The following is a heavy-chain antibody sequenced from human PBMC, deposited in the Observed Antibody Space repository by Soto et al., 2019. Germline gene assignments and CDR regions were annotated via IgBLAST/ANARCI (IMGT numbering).Heavy chain of an antibody. Sequence: PSQTLSLTCAISGDSVSTNNVAWNWIRQSPSRGLEWLGGTYYRSKWYNDYAVSVKSRITINPDTSKNQFSLQLNSVTPEDTAVYYCARGFLQWFVLPYYYGMDVWGQGTTVTVSS. CDR3: ARGFLQWFVLPYYYGMDV. CDR2: TYYRSKWYN. CDR1: GDSVSTNNVA. D-gene: IGHD3-3*01. J-gene: IGHJ6*02. V-gene: IGHV6-1*01.